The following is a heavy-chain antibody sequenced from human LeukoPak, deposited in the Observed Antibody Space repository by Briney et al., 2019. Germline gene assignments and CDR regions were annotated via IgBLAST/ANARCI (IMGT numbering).Heavy chain of an antibody. J-gene: IGHJ4*02. Sequence: ASVKVSCKVSGYTPTELSMHWVRQAPGKGLEWMGGFDPEHGETVYAQKFQGRLTMTEDTSTHTAYMELSSLRSDDTAVYYCATDPVGYCNANGCYSVDYWGQGTLVTVSS. CDR2: FDPEHGET. D-gene: IGHD2-15*01. CDR1: GYTPTELS. CDR3: ATDPVGYCNANGCYSVDY. V-gene: IGHV1-24*01.